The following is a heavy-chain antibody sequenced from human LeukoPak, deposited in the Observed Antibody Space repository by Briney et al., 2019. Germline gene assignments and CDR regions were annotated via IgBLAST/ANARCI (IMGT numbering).Heavy chain of an antibody. CDR3: ARVLTVTTPRGGYNWFDP. D-gene: IGHD4-17*01. J-gene: IGHJ5*02. CDR2: INPNSGGT. CDR1: GYTFTGYY. V-gene: IGHV1-2*02. Sequence: GASGKLSCKAAGYTFTGYYMHWGRQAPGQGLEWMGGINPNSGGTNYSQKFQGRVTMTRDTSISTAYMELSKLRSDDTAVYYCARVLTVTTPRGGYNWFDPWGQGTLVTVSS.